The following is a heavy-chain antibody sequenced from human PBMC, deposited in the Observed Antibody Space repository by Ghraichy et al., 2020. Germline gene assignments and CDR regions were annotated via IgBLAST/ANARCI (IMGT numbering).Heavy chain of an antibody. Sequence: ASVKVSCKASGYTFTGYYMHWVRQAPGQGLEWMGRINPNSGGTNYAQKFQGRVTMTRDTSISTAYMELSRLRSDDTAVYYCASVSGGIAPAVDYYYYYMDVWGKGTTVTVSS. J-gene: IGHJ6*03. V-gene: IGHV1-2*06. D-gene: IGHD6-25*01. CDR1: GYTFTGYY. CDR3: ASVSGGIAPAVDYYYYYMDV. CDR2: INPNSGGT.